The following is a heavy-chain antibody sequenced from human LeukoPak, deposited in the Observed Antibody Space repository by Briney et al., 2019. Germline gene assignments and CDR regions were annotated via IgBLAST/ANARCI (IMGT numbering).Heavy chain of an antibody. CDR3: AKDYSDSRVGDVFFEY. CDR2: ITSGFTP. CDR1: GVTFSNYA. V-gene: IGHV3-23*01. J-gene: IGHJ4*02. Sequence: GGSLRLSCAASGVTFSNYAMSWFRQAPGKGLEWVSGITSGFTPHYADSVKGRFTISRDNSKNTFHLQMNSLRAEDTAVYYCAKDYSDSRVGDVFFEYWGQGTLVTVSS. D-gene: IGHD1-26*01.